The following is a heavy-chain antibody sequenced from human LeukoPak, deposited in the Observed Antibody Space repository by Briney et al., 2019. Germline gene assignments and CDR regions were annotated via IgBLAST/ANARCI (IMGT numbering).Heavy chain of an antibody. V-gene: IGHV1-46*01. CDR3: ARDQRLYDAFDI. D-gene: IGHD6-25*01. CDR2: INPSGGST. CDR1: GYTFTSHY. J-gene: IGHJ3*02. Sequence: ASVKASCKASGYTFTSHYMHWVRQAPGQGLEWMGIINPSGGSTSYAQKFQGRVTMTRDTSTSTVYMELSSLRSEDTAVYYCARDQRLYDAFDIWGQGTMVTVSS.